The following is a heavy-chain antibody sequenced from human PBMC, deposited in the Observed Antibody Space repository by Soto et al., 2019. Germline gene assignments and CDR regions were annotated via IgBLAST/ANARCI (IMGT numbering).Heavy chain of an antibody. V-gene: IGHV1-69*01. CDR2: IIPMFGTA. CDR3: ARGGSTWNPLYGMDV. CDR1: GGTFSSYG. D-gene: IGHD1-20*01. Sequence: QVQLVQSGAEVKKPGSSVKVSCKASGGTFSSYGVTWVRQAPGQGLEWMGGIIPMFGTANYALRFQGRVTITADEFTSTAYMELSSLRSEDTAVYYCARGGSTWNPLYGMDVWGQGTTVTVSS. J-gene: IGHJ6*02.